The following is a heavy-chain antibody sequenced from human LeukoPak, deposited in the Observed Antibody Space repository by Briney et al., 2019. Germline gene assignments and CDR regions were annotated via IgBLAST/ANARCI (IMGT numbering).Heavy chain of an antibody. Sequence: PGRSLRLSCAASGFTFSSYAMHWVRQAPGKGLEWVAVISYDGSNKYYADSVKGRFTISRDNSKSTLYLQMNSLRAEDTAVYYCARDQDIVVVVAASTALNYYYGMDVWGQGTTVTVSS. V-gene: IGHV3-30-3*01. CDR2: ISYDGSNK. CDR3: ARDQDIVVVVAASTALNYYYGMDV. J-gene: IGHJ6*02. CDR1: GFTFSSYA. D-gene: IGHD2-15*01.